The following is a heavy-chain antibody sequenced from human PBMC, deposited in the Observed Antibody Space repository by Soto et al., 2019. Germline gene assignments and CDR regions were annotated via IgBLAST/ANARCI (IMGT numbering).Heavy chain of an antibody. Sequence: GGSLRLSCVASGFTFTSYWMSWVRQAPGKGLEWVAVISYDGSNKYYADSVKGRFTISIDTQKNQFSLQLSSVTVADTAFYYCAGGGSIVVATRRLMDVWGKGTTVTVSS. CDR1: GFTFTSYW. CDR2: ISYDGSNK. D-gene: IGHD3-22*01. V-gene: IGHV3-30*03. CDR3: AGGGSIVVATRRLMDV. J-gene: IGHJ6*03.